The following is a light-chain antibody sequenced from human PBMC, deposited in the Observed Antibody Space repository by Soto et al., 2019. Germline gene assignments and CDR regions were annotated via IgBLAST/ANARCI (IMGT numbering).Light chain of an antibody. CDR2: GAS. J-gene: IGKJ1*01. Sequence: EIVLTQSPGTLSLSPGERATLSCRASQSVSSSYLAWYQQKPGQAPRLLIYGASSRATGISDRFSGSGSGTDFPLTISRLEPEDLAVYYCQQYGSSPTTFGQGTKVEIK. CDR1: QSVSSSY. CDR3: QQYGSSPTT. V-gene: IGKV3-20*01.